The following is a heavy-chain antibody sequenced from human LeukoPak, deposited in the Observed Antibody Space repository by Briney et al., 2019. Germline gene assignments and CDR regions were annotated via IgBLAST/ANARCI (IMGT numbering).Heavy chain of an antibody. D-gene: IGHD6-13*01. CDR1: GGSISSSSYY. CDR3: ARADYSSTWSHYYCYMDV. V-gene: IGHV4-39*07. Sequence: SETLSLTCTVSGGSISSSSYYWGWIRQPPGKGLEWIGSIYYSGSTYYNPSLKSRVTISVDTSKNQFSLKLSSVTPADTAMYYCARADYSSTWSHYYCYMDVWGKGTTVTVSS. CDR2: IYYSGST. J-gene: IGHJ6*03.